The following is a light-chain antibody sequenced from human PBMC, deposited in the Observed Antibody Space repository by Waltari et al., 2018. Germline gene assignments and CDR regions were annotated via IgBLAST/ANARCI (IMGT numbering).Light chain of an antibody. J-gene: IGLJ1*01. V-gene: IGLV2-14*03. Sequence: QSALTQPASVSGSPGQSITISCTGTSNDVGGSAYVPWYQQDPGRTPKLIIYEVSYRPSGISTRFSGSKSGNTASLTISGLQADDEADYYCSSHTSTVPHVFGTGTRVTV. CDR3: SSHTSTVPHV. CDR1: SNDVGGSAY. CDR2: EVS.